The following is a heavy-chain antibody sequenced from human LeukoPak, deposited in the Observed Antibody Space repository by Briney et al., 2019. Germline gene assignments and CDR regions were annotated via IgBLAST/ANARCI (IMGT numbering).Heavy chain of an antibody. V-gene: IGHV3-23*01. D-gene: IGHD3-16*01. CDR2: ISGSGGST. Sequence: PGGSLRLSCAGSGFTFSNYGMSWVRQAPGKGLEWVSTISGSGGSTYYADSVKGRFTISRDNSKNTLYLQMNSLRVEDTAVYYCAKEGAPLGGRPDYWGQGTLVTVSS. CDR1: GFTFSNYG. J-gene: IGHJ4*02. CDR3: AKEGAPLGGRPDY.